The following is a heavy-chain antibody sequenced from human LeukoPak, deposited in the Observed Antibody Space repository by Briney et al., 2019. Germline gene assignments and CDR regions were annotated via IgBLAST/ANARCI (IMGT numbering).Heavy chain of an antibody. Sequence: GGSLRLSCAASGFTFSSYSMNWVRQAPGKGLEWVSSISSSSSYIYYADSVKGRFTISRDNAKNSLYLQMNSLRAEDTAVYYCARDPDTSSKVDYWGQGTLVTVSS. CDR2: ISSSSSYI. D-gene: IGHD6-6*01. J-gene: IGHJ4*02. V-gene: IGHV3-21*04. CDR3: ARDPDTSSKVDY. CDR1: GFTFSSYS.